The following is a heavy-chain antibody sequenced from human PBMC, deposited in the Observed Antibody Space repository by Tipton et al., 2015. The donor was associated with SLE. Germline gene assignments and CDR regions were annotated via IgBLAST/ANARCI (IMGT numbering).Heavy chain of an antibody. CDR2: IYYSGST. CDR1: GGSISGYY. J-gene: IGHJ6*03. V-gene: IGHV4-59*12. D-gene: IGHD2-8*01. CDR3: ASFPYGYYMDV. Sequence: GLVKPSETLSLICTVSGGSISGYYWSWIRQPPGKGLEWIGYIYYSGSTNYNPSLKSRVTISVDTSKNQFSLKLSSVTAADTAVYYCASFPYGYYMDVWGKGTTVTVSS.